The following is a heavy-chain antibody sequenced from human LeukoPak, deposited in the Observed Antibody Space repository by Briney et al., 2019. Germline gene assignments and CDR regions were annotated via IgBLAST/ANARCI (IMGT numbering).Heavy chain of an antibody. CDR1: GFTFSSYA. CDR3: ARAAYDSSGYLTL. J-gene: IGHJ4*02. Sequence: QPGGSLRLSCAASGFTFSSYAMHWVRQAPGKGLEWVAVIWYDGTNKYYADSVKGRFTISRDNSKNTLFLQMNSLRAEDTAVYYCARAAYDSSGYLTLWGRGTLVTVSS. CDR2: IWYDGTNK. D-gene: IGHD3-22*01. V-gene: IGHV3-33*08.